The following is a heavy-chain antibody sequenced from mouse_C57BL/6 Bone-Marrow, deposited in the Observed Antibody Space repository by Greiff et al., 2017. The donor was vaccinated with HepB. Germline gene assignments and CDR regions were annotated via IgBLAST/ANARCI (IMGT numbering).Heavy chain of an antibody. CDR1: GYTFTDYE. Sequence: VQLQESGAELVRPGASVTLSCKASGYTFTDYEMHWVKQTPVHGLEWIGAIDPETGGTAYKQKFKGKAILTADKSSSTAYMELRSLTSEDSAVYYCTRSATVVEDYAMDYWGQGTSVTVSS. V-gene: IGHV1-15*01. D-gene: IGHD1-1*01. J-gene: IGHJ4*01. CDR2: IDPETGGT. CDR3: TRSATVVEDYAMDY.